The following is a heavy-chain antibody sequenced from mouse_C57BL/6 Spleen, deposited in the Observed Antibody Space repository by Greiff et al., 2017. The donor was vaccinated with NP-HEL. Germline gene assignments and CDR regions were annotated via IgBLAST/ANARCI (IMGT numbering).Heavy chain of an antibody. D-gene: IGHD2-2*01. CDR3: ASRGGYPFAY. V-gene: IGHV1-64*01. CDR1: GYTFTSYW. J-gene: IGHJ3*01. Sequence: QVQLQQPGAELVKPGASVKLSCKASGYTFTSYWMHWVKQRPGQGLEWIGMIHPNSGSTNYNEKFKSQATLTVDKSSSTAYMQLSSLTSEDSAVYYRASRGGYPFAYWGQGTLVTVSA. CDR2: IHPNSGST.